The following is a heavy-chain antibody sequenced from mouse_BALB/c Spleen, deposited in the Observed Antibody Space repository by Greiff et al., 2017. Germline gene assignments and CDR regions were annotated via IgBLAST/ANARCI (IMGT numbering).Heavy chain of an antibody. CDR1: GFTFSSYG. CDR2: ISSGGSYT. J-gene: IGHJ2*01. Sequence: EVMLVESGGDLVKPGGSLKLSCAASGFTFSSYGMSWVRQTPDKRLEWVATISSGGSYTYYPDSVKGRFTISRDNAKNTLYLQMSSLKSEDTAMYYCALSYYFDYWGQGTTLTVSS. V-gene: IGHV5-6*01. CDR3: ALSYYFDY.